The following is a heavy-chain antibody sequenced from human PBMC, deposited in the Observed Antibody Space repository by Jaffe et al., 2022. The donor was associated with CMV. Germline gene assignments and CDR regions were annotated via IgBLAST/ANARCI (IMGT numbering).Heavy chain of an antibody. V-gene: IGHV4-34*01. CDR2: INHSGST. CDR3: ARTRRMAARPFDY. D-gene: IGHD6-6*01. J-gene: IGHJ4*02. Sequence: QVQLQQWGAGLLKPSETLSLTCAVYGGSFSGYYWSWIRQPPGKGLEWIGEINHSGSTNYNPSLKSRVTISVDTSKNQFSLKLSSVTAADTAVYYCARTRRMAARPFDYWGQGTLVTVSS. CDR1: GGSFSGYY.